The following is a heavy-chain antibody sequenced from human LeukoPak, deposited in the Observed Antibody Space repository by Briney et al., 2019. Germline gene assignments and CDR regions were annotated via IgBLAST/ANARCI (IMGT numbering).Heavy chain of an antibody. J-gene: IGHJ3*02. CDR3: ARSTSIYHDAFDI. CDR2: IYSGGST. D-gene: IGHD2-2*01. Sequence: GGSLRLSCAASGFTVSSNYMSWVRQAPGKGLEGVSVIYSGGSTYYADSVKGRFTISRDNSKNTLYLQMNSLRAEDTAVYYCARSTSIYHDAFDIWGQGTMVTVSS. CDR1: GFTVSSNY. V-gene: IGHV3-53*01.